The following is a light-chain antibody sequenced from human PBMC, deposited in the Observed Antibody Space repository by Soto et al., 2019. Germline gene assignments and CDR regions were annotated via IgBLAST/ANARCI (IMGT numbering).Light chain of an antibody. CDR3: QQYDKWPRT. CDR1: QSVSSSY. CDR2: GAS. V-gene: IGKV3-20*01. Sequence: DIVLTQSPGPLSLSPGERATLSCKSSQSVSSSYLAWYQQKPGQAPRLIIYGASNRATGIPDRFSGSGSGTDCTLTISRLEPEDFAVYYCQQYDKWPRTLGQGTKVDI. J-gene: IGKJ1*01.